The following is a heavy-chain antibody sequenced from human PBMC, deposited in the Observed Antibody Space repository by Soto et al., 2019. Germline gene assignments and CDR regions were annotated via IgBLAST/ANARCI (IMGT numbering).Heavy chain of an antibody. V-gene: IGHV4-30-2*06. J-gene: IGHJ4*02. Sequence: PSETRSLTCTVSAASTSYGGFSWSWIRQSPVKGLEWIGYISHLENTYFHPSFKSRLTMSIDRSRNQFSLNLCSVTAADRAAYHCVRGGDYDSFDYWGQGVLVTVSS. CDR1: AASTSYGGFS. CDR2: ISHLENT. D-gene: IGHD2-21*02. CDR3: VRGGDYDSFDY.